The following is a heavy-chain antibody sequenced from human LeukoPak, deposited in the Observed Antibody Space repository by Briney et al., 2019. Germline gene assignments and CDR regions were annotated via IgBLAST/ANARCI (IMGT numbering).Heavy chain of an antibody. CDR3: AKYGKGGGSYYNEYYYYYYMDV. V-gene: IGHV3-23*01. Sequence: PGGTLRLSCAASGFTFSSYGMSWVRQAPGKGLEWVSAISGSGGSTYYADSVKGRFTISRDNSKNTLYLQMNSLRGEDTAVYYCAKYGKGGGSYYNEYYYYYYMDVWGKGTTVTISS. CDR2: ISGSGGST. D-gene: IGHD3-10*01. J-gene: IGHJ6*03. CDR1: GFTFSSYG.